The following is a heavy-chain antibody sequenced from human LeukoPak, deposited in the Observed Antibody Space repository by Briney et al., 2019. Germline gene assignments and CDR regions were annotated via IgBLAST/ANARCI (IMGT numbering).Heavy chain of an antibody. CDR3: ARIAAAGSLVDY. CDR1: GFTVSSNY. Sequence: GGSLRLSCAASGFTVSSNYMSWVRQAPGKGLEWVSVIYSGGSTYYADSVKGRFTISRDNSKNTLYLQMNSLRAEDTAVYYCARIAAAGSLVDYWGQGTLVAVSS. V-gene: IGHV3-53*01. D-gene: IGHD6-13*01. CDR2: IYSGGST. J-gene: IGHJ4*02.